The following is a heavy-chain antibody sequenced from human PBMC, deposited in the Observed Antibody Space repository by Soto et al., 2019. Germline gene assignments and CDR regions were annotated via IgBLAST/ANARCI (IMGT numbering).Heavy chain of an antibody. CDR2: VSHDGRNT. D-gene: IGHD6-19*01. CDR3: AKGGRQWLVTSDFNY. V-gene: IGHV3-30*18. Sequence: VQLVESGGGVVQPGRSLRLSCAASGFTFSDYAMHWVRQAPGQGLEWVAVVSHDGRNTHYADSVKGRFTTSRDSSKNTVSLEMTSLMAEDTAVYYCAKGGRQWLVTSDFNYWGQGALVTVSS. J-gene: IGHJ4*02. CDR1: GFTFSDYA.